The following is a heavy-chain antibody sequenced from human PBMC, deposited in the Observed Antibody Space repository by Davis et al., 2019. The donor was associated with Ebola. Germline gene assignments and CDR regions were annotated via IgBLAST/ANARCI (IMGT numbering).Heavy chain of an antibody. D-gene: IGHD3-22*01. Sequence: HTGGSLRLSCAASGFTFSSYGMHWVRQAPGKGLVWVSRINSDGSSTSYADSVKGRFTISRDNAKNTLYLQMNSLRAEDTAVYYCVRVVVTSLGFDYWGQGTLVTVSS. CDR2: INSDGSST. CDR3: VRVVVTSLGFDY. V-gene: IGHV3-74*01. J-gene: IGHJ4*02. CDR1: GFTFSSYG.